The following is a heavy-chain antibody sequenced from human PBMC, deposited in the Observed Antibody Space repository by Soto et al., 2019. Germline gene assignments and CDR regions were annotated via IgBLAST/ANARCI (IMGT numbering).Heavy chain of an antibody. J-gene: IGHJ4*02. D-gene: IGHD6-6*01. Sequence: GASVKVSCKASGGTFSSYAISWVRQAPGQGLEWMGGIIPIFGTANYAQKFQGRVTITADESTSTAYMELSSLRSEDTAVYYCARDRGEQLVPFGSDPIFDYWGQGTLVTVSS. CDR1: GGTFSSYA. V-gene: IGHV1-69*13. CDR3: ARDRGEQLVPFGSDPIFDY. CDR2: IIPIFGTA.